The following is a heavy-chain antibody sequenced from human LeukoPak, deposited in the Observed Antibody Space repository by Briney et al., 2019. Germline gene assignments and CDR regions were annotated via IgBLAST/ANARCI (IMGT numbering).Heavy chain of an antibody. CDR3: ARAGSSGSYYMYYGMDV. D-gene: IGHD6-19*01. V-gene: IGHV3-23*01. Sequence: GGSLRLSCAASGFTFSSYAMSWVRQAPGKGLEWVSAISGSGRSTYYADSVKGRFTISRDMSKNTVFLLMNSLRGENTAVYYCARAGSSGSYYMYYGMDVWGQGTTVVVSS. CDR1: GFTFSSYA. J-gene: IGHJ6*02. CDR2: ISGSGRST.